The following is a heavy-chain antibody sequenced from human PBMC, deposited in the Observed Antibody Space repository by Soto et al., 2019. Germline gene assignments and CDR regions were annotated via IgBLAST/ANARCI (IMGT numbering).Heavy chain of an antibody. D-gene: IGHD6-13*01. J-gene: IGHJ6*02. V-gene: IGHV3-21*01. CDR1: GFTFSSYS. CDR2: ISSSSSYI. Sequence: GGSLRLSCTASGFTFSSYSMNWVRQAPGKGLEWVSSISSSSSYIYYADSVKGRFTISRDNAKNSLYLQMNSLRAEDTAVYYCARDPAYSSSWSDYYYYGMDVWGQGTTVTVSS. CDR3: ARDPAYSSSWSDYYYYGMDV.